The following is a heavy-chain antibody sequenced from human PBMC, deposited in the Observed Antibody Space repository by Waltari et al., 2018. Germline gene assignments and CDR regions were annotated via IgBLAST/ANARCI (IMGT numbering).Heavy chain of an antibody. CDR2: INEDGSEK. D-gene: IGHD6-6*01. J-gene: IGHJ4*02. CDR1: GFSFRRCW. Sequence: EVQLVESGGGLVQPGGSLRLSCAASGFSFRRCWMTWVRQAPGKGLEWVASINEDGSEKQYVDSLKGRFTISRTNAKNSLYLQINSLRADDTAVYYCARDSTRRFYYWGQGTLVTVSS. CDR3: ARDSTRRFYY. V-gene: IGHV3-7*01.